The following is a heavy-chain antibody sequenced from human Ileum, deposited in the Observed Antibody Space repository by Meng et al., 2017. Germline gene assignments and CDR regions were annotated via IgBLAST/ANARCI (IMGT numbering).Heavy chain of an antibody. V-gene: IGHV6-1*01. Sequence: QVPRQQSGPGLGKPSQTSSPPGAVSGGSVSSNIAAWNWIRQSPLRGLEWLGRTYYRSKWYSEYAVSVKSRISITPDTSKNQFSLQMNSVTPEDTAVYYCASGSGSLDYWGPGTLVTVSS. CDR1: GGSVSSNIAA. D-gene: IGHD3-3*01. CDR3: ASGSGSLDY. J-gene: IGHJ4*02. CDR2: TYYRSKWYS.